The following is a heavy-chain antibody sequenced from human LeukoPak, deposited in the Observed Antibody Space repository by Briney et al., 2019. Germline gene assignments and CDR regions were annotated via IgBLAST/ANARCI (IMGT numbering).Heavy chain of an antibody. CDR2: IYYSGST. V-gene: IGHV4-30-4*08. CDR1: GGSISSGDYY. D-gene: IGHD2-2*01. Sequence: PSETLSLTCTVSGGSISSGDYYWSWIRQPPGKGLEWIGYIYYSGSTYYNPSLKSRVTISVDTSKNQFSLKLSSVTAADTAVYYCAREDIVVVPAGIDPWGQGTLVTVSS. CDR3: AREDIVVVPAGIDP. J-gene: IGHJ5*02.